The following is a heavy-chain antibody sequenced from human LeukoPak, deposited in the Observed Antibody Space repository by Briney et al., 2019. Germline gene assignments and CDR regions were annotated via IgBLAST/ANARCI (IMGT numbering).Heavy chain of an antibody. CDR1: GFTSTRAW. CDR2: IKEDGSED. D-gene: IGHD5-24*01. V-gene: IGHV3-7*01. J-gene: IGHJ4*02. CDR3: ARDADGYED. Sequence: GGSLRLSCAASGFTSTRAWMSWVRQAPGKGLEWVANIKEDGSEDYYADSVKGRFAISKDNAKYSLYLQMNSLRAEDTAMYYCARDADGYEDWGQGTLVTVSS.